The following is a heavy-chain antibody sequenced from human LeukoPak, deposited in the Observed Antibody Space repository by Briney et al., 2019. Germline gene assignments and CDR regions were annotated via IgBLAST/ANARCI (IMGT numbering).Heavy chain of an antibody. Sequence: GGSLRLYCAASGFTFSSYAMSWVRQAPGKGLEWVSAISGSGGSTYYADSVKGRFTISRDNSKNTLYLQMNSLRAEDTAVYYCAAWYYDYVWGSYRSYFDYWGQGTLVTVSS. D-gene: IGHD3-16*02. J-gene: IGHJ4*02. CDR3: AAWYYDYVWGSYRSYFDY. V-gene: IGHV3-23*01. CDR2: ISGSGGST. CDR1: GFTFSSYA.